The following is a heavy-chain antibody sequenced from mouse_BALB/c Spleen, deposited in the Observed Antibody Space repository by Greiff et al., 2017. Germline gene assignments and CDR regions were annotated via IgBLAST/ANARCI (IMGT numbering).Heavy chain of an antibody. V-gene: IGHV5-15*02. D-gene: IGHD1-1*01. CDR3: ARGGDYGTPFAY. CDR1: GFTFSDYG. Sequence: EVHLVESGAGLVQPGGSRKLSCAASGFTFSDYGMAWVRQAPGKGPEWVAFISNLAYSIYYADTVTGRITISRENAKNTLYLEMSSLRSEDTAMYYCARGGDYGTPFAYWGQGTLVTVSA. J-gene: IGHJ3*01. CDR2: ISNLAYSI.